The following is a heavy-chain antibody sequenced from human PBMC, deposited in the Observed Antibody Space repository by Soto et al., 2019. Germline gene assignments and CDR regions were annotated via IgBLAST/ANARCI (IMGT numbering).Heavy chain of an antibody. V-gene: IGHV3-30-3*01. J-gene: IGHJ6*02. D-gene: IGHD5-12*01. CDR2: ISYDGSNK. CDR3: ARQEWLLFYYYYGMDV. CDR1: GFTFSSYA. Sequence: GGSLRLSXAASGFTFSSYAMHWVRQAPGKGLEWVAVISYDGSNKYYADSVKGRFTISRDNSKNTLYLQMNSLRAEDTAVYYCARQEWLLFYYYYGMDVWGQGTTVTVSS.